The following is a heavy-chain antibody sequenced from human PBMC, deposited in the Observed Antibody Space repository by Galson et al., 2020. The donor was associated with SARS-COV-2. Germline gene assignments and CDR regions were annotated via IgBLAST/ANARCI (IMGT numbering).Heavy chain of an antibody. J-gene: IGHJ6*02. CDR3: GKDYDYVWVSDGAVDGMDV. V-gene: IGHV3-9*01. CDR2: ISWNSGSI. Sequence: SLKISCAASGFTFDDYAMHWVRQAPGKGLEWVSGISWNSGSIGYADSVKGRFTISRDNAKNSLYLQMNSLRAEDTDLYYCGKDYDYVWVSDGAVDGMDVWGQGPTVTVSS. D-gene: IGHD3-16*01. CDR1: GFTFDDYA.